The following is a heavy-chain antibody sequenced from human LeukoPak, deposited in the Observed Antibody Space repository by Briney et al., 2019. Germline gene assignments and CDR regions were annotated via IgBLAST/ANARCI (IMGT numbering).Heavy chain of an antibody. CDR3: ARDRAYNTFDY. D-gene: IGHD2-21*01. CDR2: IYSGGST. Sequence: GGSLRLSCAASGFTVSSNYMSWVRQAPGKGLEWVSVIYSGGSTYYADSVKGRFTVSRDNSKNTLYLQMNSLRAEDTAVYYCARDRAYNTFDYWGQGTLVTVSS. J-gene: IGHJ4*02. CDR1: GFTVSSNY. V-gene: IGHV3-53*01.